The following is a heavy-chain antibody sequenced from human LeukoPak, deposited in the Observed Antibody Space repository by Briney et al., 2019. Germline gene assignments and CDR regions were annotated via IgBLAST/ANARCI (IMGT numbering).Heavy chain of an antibody. J-gene: IGHJ4*02. CDR1: GFTFSSYS. D-gene: IGHD6-13*01. CDR2: ISSSSSYI. V-gene: IGHV3-21*01. Sequence: GSLRLCCAASGFTFSSYSMNWVRQAPGKGLEWVSSISSSSSYIYYADSVKGRFTISRDNAKNSLYLQMNSLRAEDTAVYYCARDGIAAADYWGQGTLVTVSS. CDR3: ARDGIAAADY.